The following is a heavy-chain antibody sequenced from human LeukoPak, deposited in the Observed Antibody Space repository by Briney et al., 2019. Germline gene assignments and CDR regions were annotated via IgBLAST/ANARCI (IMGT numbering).Heavy chain of an antibody. J-gene: IGHJ4*02. CDR3: AKDRLAVAGTGLDY. CDR1: GFTFDDYA. V-gene: IGHV3-9*01. CDR2: ISWNSGSI. Sequence: GGSLRLSCAASGFTFDDYAMHWVRQAPGKGLEWVSGISWNSGSIGYADSVKGRFTISRDNAKNSLYLQMNSLRAEDTALYYCAKDRLAVAGTGLDYWGQGTLVTVSS. D-gene: IGHD6-19*01.